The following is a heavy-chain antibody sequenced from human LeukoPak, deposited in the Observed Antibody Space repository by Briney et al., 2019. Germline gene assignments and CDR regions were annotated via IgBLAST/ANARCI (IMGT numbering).Heavy chain of an antibody. Sequence: ASVTVSFTASGYTFTSYGISWVRQAPGQGHEWMGWISAYNGNTNYAQKLQGRVTITTDTSTSTAYMQLRSLRSDDTAVYYCARDISIAAAGTGGYWGQGTLVTVSS. D-gene: IGHD6-13*01. CDR1: GYTFTSYG. J-gene: IGHJ4*02. V-gene: IGHV1-18*01. CDR2: ISAYNGNT. CDR3: ARDISIAAAGTGGY.